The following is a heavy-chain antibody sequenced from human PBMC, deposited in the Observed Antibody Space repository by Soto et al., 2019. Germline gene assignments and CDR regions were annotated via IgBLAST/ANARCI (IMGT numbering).Heavy chain of an antibody. Sequence: EVQLVESGGGLVQPGRSLRLSCAASGFTFDDYAMHWVRQAPGKGLEWVSGISWNSGSIGYADSVKGRFTISRDNAKNSLYLQMNSLRAEDTALYYCAKDNRQLELEGRHDAFDIWGQGTMVTVSS. D-gene: IGHD1-1*01. J-gene: IGHJ3*02. CDR1: GFTFDDYA. V-gene: IGHV3-9*01. CDR3: AKDNRQLELEGRHDAFDI. CDR2: ISWNSGSI.